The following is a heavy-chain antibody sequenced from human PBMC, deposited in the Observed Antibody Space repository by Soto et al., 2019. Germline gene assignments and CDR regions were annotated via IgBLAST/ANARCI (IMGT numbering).Heavy chain of an antibody. J-gene: IGHJ4*02. CDR3: AKGVYCSSTSCYHFDY. Sequence: PGGSLRLSCAASGFTFSSYAMSWVRQAPGKGLEGGSAISGSGGSTYYADSVKGGFTISRDNSKNMLYLQINSLRAEDTAVYYCAKGVYCSSTSCYHFDYWGQGTLVTVSS. CDR2: ISGSGGST. D-gene: IGHD2-2*01. CDR1: GFTFSSYA. V-gene: IGHV3-23*01.